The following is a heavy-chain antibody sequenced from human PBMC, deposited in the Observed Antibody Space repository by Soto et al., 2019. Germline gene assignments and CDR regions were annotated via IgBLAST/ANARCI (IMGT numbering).Heavy chain of an antibody. CDR2: IRPSRDIT. J-gene: IGHJ4*02. V-gene: IGHV1-46*01. CDR1: GYTFTNYY. CDR3: ARELSSSWPNFDY. Sequence: ASVKVSCKASGYTFTNYYMHWVRQAPGQGLEWMGRIRPSRDITSYAQKFQGRVTMTTDKSTSTAYMELSSLRSEDTAVYYCARELSSSWPNFDYWGQGTLVTVSS. D-gene: IGHD6-13*01.